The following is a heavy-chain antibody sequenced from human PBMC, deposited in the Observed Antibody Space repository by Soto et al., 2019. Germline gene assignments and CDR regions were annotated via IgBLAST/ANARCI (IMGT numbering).Heavy chain of an antibody. CDR2: INPTSSTT. Sequence: APVKVSCKASGYSSTSFALNWVCHVTGQGLQWMGIINPTSSTTSDAQKFQGRVTMTRDMSTSTVYMELSSMRSEDTAVYYCARELYSSSWYVRAFDMWGQGTMVTVS. CDR1: GYSSTSFA. J-gene: IGHJ3*02. V-gene: IGHV1-46*03. D-gene: IGHD6-13*01. CDR3: ARELYSSSWYVRAFDM.